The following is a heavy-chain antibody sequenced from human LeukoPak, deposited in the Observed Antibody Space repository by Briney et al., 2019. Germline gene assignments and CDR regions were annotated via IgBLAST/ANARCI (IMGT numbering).Heavy chain of an antibody. Sequence: GGSLRLSCAASGFTFSSYAMSWVRQAPGKGLEWVSAISGSGGSTYYADSVKGRFTISRDNSKNTLYLQMNSLRAEDTAVYYCAKDLDYDSSGYYYGYFDYWGQGTLVTVSS. J-gene: IGHJ4*02. CDR3: AKDLDYDSSGYYYGYFDY. D-gene: IGHD3-22*01. CDR2: ISGSGGST. V-gene: IGHV3-23*01. CDR1: GFTFSSYA.